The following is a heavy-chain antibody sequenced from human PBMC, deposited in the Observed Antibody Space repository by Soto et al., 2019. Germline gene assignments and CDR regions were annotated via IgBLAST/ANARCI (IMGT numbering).Heavy chain of an antibody. CDR2: IYPGDSDT. D-gene: IGHD3-10*01. CDR1: GYSFTSYW. Sequence: GESLKITCKGSGYSFTSYWIGWVRQMPGKGLEWMGIIYPGDSDTRYSPSFQGQVTISADKSISTAYLQWSSLKASDTAMYYCAIHGATMVRGVIQITYFDYWGQGTLVTVSS. J-gene: IGHJ4*02. V-gene: IGHV5-51*01. CDR3: AIHGATMVRGVIQITYFDY.